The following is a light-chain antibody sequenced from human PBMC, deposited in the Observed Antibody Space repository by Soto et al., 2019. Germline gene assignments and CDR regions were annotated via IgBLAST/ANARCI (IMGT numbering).Light chain of an antibody. CDR1: QSISSW. J-gene: IGKJ1*01. CDR3: QQYNSYSSM. V-gene: IGKV1-5*01. CDR2: DAS. Sequence: DIQMTQSPSTLSASVGDRVTITCRASQSISSWLAWYQQKPGKAPKLLIYDASSLESGVPSRFSGSGSGTAFTLTIRSLQPDDFATYYCQQYNSYSSMFGQGTKVEIK.